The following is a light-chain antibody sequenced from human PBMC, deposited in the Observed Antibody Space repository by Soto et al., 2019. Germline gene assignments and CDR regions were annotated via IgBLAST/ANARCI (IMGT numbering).Light chain of an antibody. V-gene: IGKV3-11*01. Sequence: HSPVTLSLTPGERATLSCRASQSVSSYLAWYQQKPGQAPRLLIYDASNRATGIPARFSGSGSGTDFTLTISSLEPEDFAVYYCQQRSNWPRTFGQGTKVDIK. CDR1: QSVSSY. CDR2: DAS. CDR3: QQRSNWPRT. J-gene: IGKJ1*01.